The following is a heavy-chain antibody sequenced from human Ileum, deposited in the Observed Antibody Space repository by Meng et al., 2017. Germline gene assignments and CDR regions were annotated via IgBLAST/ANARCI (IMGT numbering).Heavy chain of an antibody. V-gene: IGHV3-7*01. CDR3: AREATACDI. CDR1: GFTFSNYW. D-gene: IGHD1-26*01. J-gene: IGHJ3*02. Sequence: GESLKISCVASGFTFSNYWMTWVRQAPGKGLEWVATIKKDGNEEFYVDSVKGRFTVSRDNAKNSLFLQMNSLRAEDTAVYYCAREATACDIWGRGTMVTVSS. CDR2: IKKDGNEE.